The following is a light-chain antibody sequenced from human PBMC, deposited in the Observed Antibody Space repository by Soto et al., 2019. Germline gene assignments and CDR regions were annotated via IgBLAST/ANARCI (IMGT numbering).Light chain of an antibody. CDR3: QQYGSSPLT. CDR1: QSVSSNY. CDR2: RAS. Sequence: EIVLTQSPGTLSLSPGEIATLSFSASQSVSSNYLAWYQQKPGQAPKVLIYRASSRATGIPDRFSGSGSGTDFTLTISRLEPEDFAVYYCQQYGSSPLTFGGGTRLEIK. V-gene: IGKV3-20*01. J-gene: IGKJ5*01.